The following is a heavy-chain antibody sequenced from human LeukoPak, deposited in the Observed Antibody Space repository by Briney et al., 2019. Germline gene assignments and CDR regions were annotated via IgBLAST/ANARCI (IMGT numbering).Heavy chain of an antibody. V-gene: IGHV2-5*01. D-gene: IGHD2-2*01. Sequence: SGPTLVNPTQTVTLTCTFSGFSLSTSGVGVGWIRQPPGKALEWLALIYWNDDKRYSPSLKSRLTITKDTSKNQVVLTMTNMDPVDTATYYCAHRIHCSSTSCPHSLFDYWGQGTLVTVSS. J-gene: IGHJ4*02. CDR1: GFSLSTSGVG. CDR3: AHRIHCSSTSCPHSLFDY. CDR2: IYWNDDK.